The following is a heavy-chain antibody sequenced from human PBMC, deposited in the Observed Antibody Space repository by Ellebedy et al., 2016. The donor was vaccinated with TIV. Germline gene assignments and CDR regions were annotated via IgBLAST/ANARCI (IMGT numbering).Heavy chain of an antibody. CDR3: ARHFLVDFYGSGRSPDWYFEL. CDR2: IYYSGAT. Sequence: SETLSLXXTVSGGSITSSNYYWGWIPQPPGQGLEWIGSIYYSGATSYNPSRKSRVTISIDTSKNHFSLKLSSVTAADTAVYFCARHFLVDFYGSGRSPDWYFELWGRGTLISVSS. CDR1: GGSITSSNYY. V-gene: IGHV4-39*01. J-gene: IGHJ2*01. D-gene: IGHD3-10*01.